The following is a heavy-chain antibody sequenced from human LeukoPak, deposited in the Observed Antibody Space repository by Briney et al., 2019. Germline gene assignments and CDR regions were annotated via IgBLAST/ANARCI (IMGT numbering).Heavy chain of an antibody. CDR2: VWNDGSNK. V-gene: IGHV3-33*06. CDR3: AKDLRNMAACDC. D-gene: IGHD6-25*01. CDR1: GFTFSRYG. Sequence: PGGSLRLSCAASGFTFSRYGMHWVRQAPGKGLEWVAVVWNDGSNKYYGDSVKGRFTISRDNSKNMLYLQMNSLRAEDTALYYCAKDLRNMAACDCWGQGTLVSVSS. J-gene: IGHJ4*02.